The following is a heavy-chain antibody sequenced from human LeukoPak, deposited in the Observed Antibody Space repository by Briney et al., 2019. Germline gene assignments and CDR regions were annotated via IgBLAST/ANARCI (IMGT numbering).Heavy chain of an antibody. CDR3: ARDKEVVDFYGMDV. J-gene: IGHJ6*02. D-gene: IGHD2-15*01. CDR2: ISYDGSNK. Sequence: GGSLRLSCAASGFTFSSYAMHWVRQAPGKGLEWVAVISYDGSNKYYADSVKGRFTISRDNSKNTLYLQMNSLRAEDTAVYYCARDKEVVDFYGMDVWGQGTTVTVSS. V-gene: IGHV3-30-3*01. CDR1: GFTFSSYA.